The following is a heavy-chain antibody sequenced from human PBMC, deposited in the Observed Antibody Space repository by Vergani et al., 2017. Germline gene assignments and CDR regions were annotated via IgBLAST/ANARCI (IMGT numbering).Heavy chain of an antibody. CDR2: ISGSGGST. CDR3: AKDISVLLIEIRY. CDR1: GFTFSNYA. Sequence: EVQLLESGGGLVQSGKSLRLSCAASGFTFSNYAMSWVRQAPGKGLEWVSGISGSGGSTYYADSVKGRFTISRDNSKNTLYLQMDSLRADDTAIYYCAKDISVLLIEIRYWGRGTLVTVSS. D-gene: IGHD2-21*01. V-gene: IGHV3-23*01. J-gene: IGHJ4*02.